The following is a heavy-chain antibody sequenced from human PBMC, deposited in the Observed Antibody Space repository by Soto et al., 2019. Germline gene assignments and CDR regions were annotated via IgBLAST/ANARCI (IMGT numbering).Heavy chain of an antibody. J-gene: IGHJ6*03. CDR2: MNPNSGNT. V-gene: IGHV1-8*01. D-gene: IGHD3-3*01. CDR3: ARGDTIFGVVNIGAYMDV. CDR1: GYTFTSYD. Sequence: ASVKVSCKASGYTFTSYDINWVRQATGQGLEWMGWMNPNSGNTGYAQKFQGRVTMTRNTSISTAYMELSSLRSEDTAVYYCARGDTIFGVVNIGAYMDVWGEGTTVTSP.